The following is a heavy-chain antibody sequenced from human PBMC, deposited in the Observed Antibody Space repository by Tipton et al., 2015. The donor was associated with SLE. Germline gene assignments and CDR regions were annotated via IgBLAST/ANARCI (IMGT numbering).Heavy chain of an antibody. J-gene: IGHJ4*02. CDR3: VRGFQAGVDY. Sequence: QSGAEVKEPGASVKVSCKTSGYTFTSLDINWVRQAPGQGLEWMGWMSPSSGGTGYAQKFQDRVTMTRDTSISTAYMELTSLTFEDTAMYFCVRGFQAGVDYRGQGTLVTVAS. CDR2: MSPSSGGT. D-gene: IGHD2/OR15-2a*01. V-gene: IGHV1-8*01. CDR1: GYTFTSLD.